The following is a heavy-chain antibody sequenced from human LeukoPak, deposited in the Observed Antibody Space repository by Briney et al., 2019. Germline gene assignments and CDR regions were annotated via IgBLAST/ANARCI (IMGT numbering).Heavy chain of an antibody. J-gene: IGHJ6*03. CDR3: ARDVDGRRYYYYYIDV. D-gene: IGHD5-24*01. CDR1: GFTFGDYY. CDR2: ISRSGSTI. Sequence: GGSLRLSCAASGFTFGDYYMSWVRQAPGKGLEWVSYISRSGSTIYYADSVEGRFTVSRDNAKNSLYLQMNSLRAEDTAVYYCARDVDGRRYYYYYIDVCGKGTTVTDSS. V-gene: IGHV3-11*01.